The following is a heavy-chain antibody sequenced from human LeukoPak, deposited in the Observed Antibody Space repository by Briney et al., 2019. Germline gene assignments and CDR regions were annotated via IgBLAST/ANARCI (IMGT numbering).Heavy chain of an antibody. CDR2: INYSGNT. CDR3: ARVGGDCSSTSCPTFDYYYYGMDV. V-gene: IGHV4-30-4*01. Sequence: SSETLSLTCTISSGSISSGDFYWTWIRQPPGKGLEWIGYINYSGNTYYNPSLRSQVTLSVDTSKNHFSLKLSSVTAADTAVYYCARVGGDCSSTSCPTFDYYYYGMDVWGQGTTVTVSS. CDR1: SGSISSGDFY. D-gene: IGHD2-2*03. J-gene: IGHJ6*02.